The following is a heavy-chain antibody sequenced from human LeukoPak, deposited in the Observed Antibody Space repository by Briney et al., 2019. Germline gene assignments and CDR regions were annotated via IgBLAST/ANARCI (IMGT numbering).Heavy chain of an antibody. Sequence: PSETLSLTCTVSGGSISSYYWSWIRQPPGKGLEWIGYIYYSGSTNYNPSLKSRVTISVDTSKNQFSLKLSSVTAADTAVYYCARLWFGESSDYFDYWGQGTLVTVSS. CDR1: GGSISSYY. D-gene: IGHD3-10*01. CDR3: ARLWFGESSDYFDY. CDR2: IYYSGST. J-gene: IGHJ4*02. V-gene: IGHV4-59*01.